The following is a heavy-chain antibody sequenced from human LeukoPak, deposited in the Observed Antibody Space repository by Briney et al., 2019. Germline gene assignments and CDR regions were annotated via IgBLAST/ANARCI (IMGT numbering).Heavy chain of an antibody. J-gene: IGHJ4*02. CDR2: ISAYNGNT. D-gene: IGHD6-19*01. CDR1: GYTFSSYG. CDR3: ARDLKRGYSSGRYSWGTGSSNDY. Sequence: ASVTVPCKASGYTFSSYGISWVRQAPGQGLEWMGWISAYNGNTNYAQNLQGRVTMTTDTSTSTAYMELRSLRSDDTAVYYCARDLKRGYSSGRYSWGTGSSNDYWGQGTLVTVSS. V-gene: IGHV1-18*01.